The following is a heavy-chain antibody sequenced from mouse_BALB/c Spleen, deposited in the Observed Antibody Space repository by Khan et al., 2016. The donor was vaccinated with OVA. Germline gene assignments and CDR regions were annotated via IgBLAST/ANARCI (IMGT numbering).Heavy chain of an antibody. CDR1: GYTFTDYY. V-gene: IGHV1-77*01. CDR2: IYPGSDNT. CDR3: AREGAAWFPY. J-gene: IGHJ3*01. Sequence: VELVESGAELARPGASVTLSCKASGYTFTDYYINWMRQRTGQGLEWIGEIYPGSDNTYYNEKFKGKATLTADKSSSTAYMQLSSLTSEDSAVYFCAREGAAWFPYWGQGTLVTVSA.